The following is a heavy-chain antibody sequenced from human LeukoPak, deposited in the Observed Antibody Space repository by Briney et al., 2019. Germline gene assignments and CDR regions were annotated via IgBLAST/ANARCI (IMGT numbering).Heavy chain of an antibody. V-gene: IGHV5-51*01. Sequence: GESLKISCKGSGYSFTSYWIGWVRQMPGKGQEWMGIIYPGDSDTRYSPSFQGQVTISADKSISTAYLQWSSLKASDTAMYYCARQPVQYSSSWYLDYWGQGTLVTVSS. CDR3: ARQPVQYSSSWYLDY. CDR2: IYPGDSDT. CDR1: GYSFTSYW. J-gene: IGHJ4*02. D-gene: IGHD6-13*01.